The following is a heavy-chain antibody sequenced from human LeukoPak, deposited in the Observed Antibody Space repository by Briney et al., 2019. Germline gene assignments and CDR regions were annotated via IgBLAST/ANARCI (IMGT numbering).Heavy chain of an antibody. CDR3: ARVRYCSGGSCPYYYGMDV. J-gene: IGHJ6*02. D-gene: IGHD2-15*01. V-gene: IGHV3-21*01. CDR2: ISSSSSYI. Sequence: GGSLRLSCAASGFTFSSYSMNWVRQAPGKGLEWVSSISSSSSYIYYADSVKGRFTISRDNSKNTLYLQMNSLRAEDTAVYYCARVRYCSGGSCPYYYGMDVWGQGTTVTVSS. CDR1: GFTFSSYS.